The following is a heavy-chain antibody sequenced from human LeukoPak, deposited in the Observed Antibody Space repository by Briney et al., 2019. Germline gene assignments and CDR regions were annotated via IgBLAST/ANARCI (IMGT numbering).Heavy chain of an antibody. CDR3: TRRYDSSASSFDY. V-gene: IGHV3-23*01. D-gene: IGHD3-22*01. Sequence: GGSLRLSCAASGFTFSSYGMSWVRQAPGKGLEWVSAISGSGGSTYYADSVKGRFTISRDNSKNTLYLQMNSLRAEDTAVYYCTRRYDSSASSFDYWGQGILVSVSS. CDR1: GFTFSSYG. J-gene: IGHJ4*02. CDR2: ISGSGGST.